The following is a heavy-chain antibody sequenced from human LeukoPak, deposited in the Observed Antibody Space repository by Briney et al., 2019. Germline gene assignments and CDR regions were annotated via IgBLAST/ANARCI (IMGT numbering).Heavy chain of an antibody. CDR2: VFYTGNT. CDR3: ARGDHDSSDYYVGFDY. CDR1: GGSISSSSYY. Sequence: SETLSLTCTVSGGSISSSSYYWGWIRQPPGKGLEWLGSVFYTGNTYYNPSLKSRVTISVDTSKNQFSLKLSSVTAADTAVYYCARGDHDSSDYYVGFDYWGQGTLVTVSS. V-gene: IGHV4-39*01. J-gene: IGHJ4*02. D-gene: IGHD3-22*01.